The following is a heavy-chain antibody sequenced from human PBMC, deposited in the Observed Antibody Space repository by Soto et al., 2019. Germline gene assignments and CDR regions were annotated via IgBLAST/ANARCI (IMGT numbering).Heavy chain of an antibody. Sequence: PSETLSLTCAVYGGSFSGYDWTWIRQPPGTGLEWIGEINHSGSTYYNPSLKSRVTISVDTSKNQFSLKLSSLTAADTAVYFCARHTSYDSCTMDVWGQGTTVTVSS. CDR2: INHSGST. V-gene: IGHV4-34*01. J-gene: IGHJ6*02. D-gene: IGHD5-12*01. CDR3: ARHTSYDSCTMDV. CDR1: GGSFSGYD.